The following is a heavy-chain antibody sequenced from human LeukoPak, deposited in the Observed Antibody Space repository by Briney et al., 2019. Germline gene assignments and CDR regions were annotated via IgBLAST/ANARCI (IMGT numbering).Heavy chain of an antibody. V-gene: IGHV1-18*01. CDR2: ISAYNGNT. D-gene: IGHD5-12*01. CDR3: ARILYPTIGATWRPLDY. Sequence: GASVKVSXKASGYTFTSYGISWVRQAPGQGLEWMGWISAYNGNTNYAQKLQGRVTMTTDTSTSTAYMELRSLRSDDTAVYYCARILYPTIGATWRPLDYGGQGTLLTVS. CDR1: GYTFTSYG. J-gene: IGHJ4*02.